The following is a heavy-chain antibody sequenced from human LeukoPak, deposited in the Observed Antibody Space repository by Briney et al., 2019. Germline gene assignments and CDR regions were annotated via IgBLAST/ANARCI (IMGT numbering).Heavy chain of an antibody. V-gene: IGHV4-59*01. J-gene: IGHJ4*02. CDR3: ARVYYGDYYFDY. Sequence: PSETLSLTYTVSGGSISSYYWSWIRQPPGKGLEWIGYIYYSGSTNYNPSLKSRVTISVDTSKNQFSLKLSSVTAADTAVYYCARVYYGDYYFDYWGQGTLVTVSS. CDR2: IYYSGST. CDR1: GGSISSYY. D-gene: IGHD4-17*01.